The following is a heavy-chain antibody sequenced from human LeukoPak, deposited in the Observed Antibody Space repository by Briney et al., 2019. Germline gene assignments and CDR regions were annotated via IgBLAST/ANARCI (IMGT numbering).Heavy chain of an antibody. Sequence: PSETLSLTCTIATGSINSRNYYWSWLRQPPGTGLEWIGSMLYSGSTYYNPTLRSRVTLSVDMANNQFSLNLRSVTAADTSVYYCARLAAEYYYYMDVWGTGTAVTISS. J-gene: IGHJ6*03. CDR2: MLYSGST. CDR3: ARLAAEYYYYMDV. D-gene: IGHD6-13*01. CDR1: TGSINSRNYY. V-gene: IGHV4-39*01.